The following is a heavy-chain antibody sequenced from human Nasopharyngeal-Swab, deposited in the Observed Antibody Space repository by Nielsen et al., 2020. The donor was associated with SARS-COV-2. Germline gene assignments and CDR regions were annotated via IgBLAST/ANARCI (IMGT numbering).Heavy chain of an antibody. CDR3: ARVYSVAGGDDY. D-gene: IGHD6-19*01. J-gene: IGHJ4*02. CDR2: IWYDGSNK. CDR1: GFTFSSYG. V-gene: IGHV3-33*01. Sequence: GGSLRLSCAASGFTFSSYGMHWVRQAPGKGLEWVAVIWYDGSNKYYADPVKGRFTISRDNSKNTLYLQMNSLRAEDTAVYYCARVYSVAGGDDYWGQGTLVTVSS.